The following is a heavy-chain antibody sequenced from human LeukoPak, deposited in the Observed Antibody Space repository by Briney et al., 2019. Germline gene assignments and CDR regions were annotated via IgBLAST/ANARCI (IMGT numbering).Heavy chain of an antibody. CDR3: TTDMMSSSGWYSGAFDI. J-gene: IGHJ3*02. D-gene: IGHD6-19*01. CDR1: GFTFSSYA. Sequence: GGSLRLSCAASGFTFSSYAMSWVRQAPGKGLEWVGRIKSKTDGGTTDYAAPVKGRFTISRDDSKNTLYLQMNSLKTEDTAVYYCTTDMMSSSGWYSGAFDIWGQGTMVTVSS. V-gene: IGHV3-15*01. CDR2: IKSKTDGGTT.